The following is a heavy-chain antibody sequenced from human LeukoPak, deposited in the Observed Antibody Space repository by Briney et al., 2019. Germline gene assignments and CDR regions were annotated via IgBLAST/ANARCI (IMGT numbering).Heavy chain of an antibody. CDR1: GFTFSIYG. CDR3: AKDRSAGVRASPMDY. D-gene: IGHD3-10*01. Sequence: GGSLRLSCAASGFTFSIYGMHWVRQAPGKGLEWVAVITYDGYYKYYANSVKGRFTISSDNSKNTLYLQMNRLRAEDTAVYYCAKDRSAGVRASPMDYWGQGTLVTVSP. CDR2: ITYDGYYK. V-gene: IGHV3-30*18. J-gene: IGHJ4*02.